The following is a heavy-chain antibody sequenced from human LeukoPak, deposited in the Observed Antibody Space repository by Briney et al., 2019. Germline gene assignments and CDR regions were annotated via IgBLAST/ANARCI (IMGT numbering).Heavy chain of an antibody. J-gene: IGHJ4*02. Sequence: PGGSLRLSCAASGLSFSSFAMSWVRQAPARGLEWLSSMKGTGETFYEDSARGRFTLSRDDSRNTVYLQLNNLRVEDTAVYYCARASWVSSADAVRWGQGTVVTVSS. CDR2: MKGTGET. V-gene: IGHV3-23*01. D-gene: IGHD3-16*01. CDR1: GLSFSSFA. CDR3: ARASWVSSADAVR.